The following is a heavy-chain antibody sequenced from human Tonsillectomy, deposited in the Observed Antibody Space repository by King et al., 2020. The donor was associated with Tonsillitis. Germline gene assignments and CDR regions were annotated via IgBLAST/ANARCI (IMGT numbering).Heavy chain of an antibody. Sequence: VQLVESGGGVVQPGRSLRLSCAASGFTFGTYAMHWLRQAPGKGLEWVAVISYDVSNKYYADSVKGRFTISRDNSKNTLYLQMNSLRADDTAVYYCARELTIFGVVPPDYWGQGTLVTVSS. V-gene: IGHV3-30-3*01. CDR1: GFTFGTYA. D-gene: IGHD3-3*01. CDR2: ISYDVSNK. J-gene: IGHJ4*02. CDR3: ARELTIFGVVPPDY.